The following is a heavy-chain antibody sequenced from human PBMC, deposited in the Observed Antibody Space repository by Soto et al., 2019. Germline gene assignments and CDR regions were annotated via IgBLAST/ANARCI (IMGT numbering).Heavy chain of an antibody. D-gene: IGHD2-15*01. CDR1: GDTFTSYD. CDR3: ARGGYCSDGDCLYYFDS. CDR2: MNPSTGNT. J-gene: IGHJ4*02. V-gene: IGHV1-8*01. Sequence: QVQLVQSGAEVKKPGASVKVSCKASGDTFTSYDINWVRQATGQGLEGMGRMNPSTGNTDYARKFQGRVTMTRNTSITTAYMELSSLRFEDTAVYYCARGGYCSDGDCLYYFDSWGQGTLVTVSS.